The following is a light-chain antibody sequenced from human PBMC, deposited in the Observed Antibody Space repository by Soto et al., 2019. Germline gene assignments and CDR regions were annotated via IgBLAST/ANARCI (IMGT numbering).Light chain of an antibody. CDR3: SSYASSSTLV. CDR2: EVS. Sequence: QSALTQPASVSGSPGQSIAISCTGTSSDIGSYHYVSWYQHHPGKAPKLIIYEVSNRPSGVSDRFSGSKSGNTASLTISGLQAEDEADYNCSSYASSSTLVFGGGTKLTVL. CDR1: SSDIGSYHY. V-gene: IGLV2-14*01. J-gene: IGLJ2*01.